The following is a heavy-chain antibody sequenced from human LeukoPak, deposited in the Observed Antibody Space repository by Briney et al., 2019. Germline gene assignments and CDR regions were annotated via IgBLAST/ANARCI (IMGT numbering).Heavy chain of an antibody. CDR3: ARCSSSWFYFDY. J-gene: IGHJ4*02. Sequence: SETLSLTCTVSGGSISSSSYYWGWIRQPPGKGLEWIGSTYYSGSTNYNPSLKSRVTISVDTSKNQFSLKLSSVTAADTAVYYCARCSSSWFYFDYWGQGTLVTVSS. D-gene: IGHD6-13*01. CDR2: TYYSGST. V-gene: IGHV4-39*07. CDR1: GGSISSSSYY.